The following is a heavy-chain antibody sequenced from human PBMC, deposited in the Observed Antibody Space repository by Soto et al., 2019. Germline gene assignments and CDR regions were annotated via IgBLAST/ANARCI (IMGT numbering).Heavy chain of an antibody. J-gene: IGHJ3*02. CDR1: GYSIRSDYY. D-gene: IGHD4-17*01. CDR3: ASVRGSLTTGDEIFDI. Sequence: ETLCLTYAVSGYSIRSDYYWGWIRQPPGKGLEWIGSIYQSGTAYYNPSLKSRVTISVDTSKNEFSLKVSSVTAADTAVYYCASVRGSLTTGDEIFDIRGPGTMVTVSS. CDR2: IYQSGTA. V-gene: IGHV4-38-2*01.